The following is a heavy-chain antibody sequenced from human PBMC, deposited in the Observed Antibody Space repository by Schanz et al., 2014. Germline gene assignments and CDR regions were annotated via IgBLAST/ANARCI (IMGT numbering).Heavy chain of an antibody. CDR1: GFTFSSYV. CDR3: ARDKGGYYPFDY. V-gene: IGHV3-30*03. CDR2: ISHDGNNK. J-gene: IGHJ4*02. D-gene: IGHD3-3*01. Sequence: VQVVESGGGFVQPGGSLRLSCAASGFTFSSYVMNWVRQAPGRGLEWVAVISHDGNNKYYGDSVKGRFTISRDNSKNTVYLLMNSLRVEDTAVYYCARDKGGYYPFDYWGQGTLVTVSS.